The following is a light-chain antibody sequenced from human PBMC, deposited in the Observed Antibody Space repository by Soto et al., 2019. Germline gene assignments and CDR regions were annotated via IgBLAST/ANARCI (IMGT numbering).Light chain of an antibody. CDR1: SSDVVCYNY. J-gene: IGLJ1*01. Sequence: QSVLTQPASVSGSPGQSITISCTGTSSDVVCYNYVSWYQQHPGKAPKLMIYDVSNRPLGVSNRFSGSKSVNTASLTISGLQAEDEADYYCSSYTSSSTLNVFGTGTKVTVL. V-gene: IGLV2-14*01. CDR3: SSYTSSSTLNV. CDR2: DVS.